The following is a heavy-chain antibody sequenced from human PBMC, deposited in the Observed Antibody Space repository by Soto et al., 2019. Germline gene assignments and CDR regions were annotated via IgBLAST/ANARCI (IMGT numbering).Heavy chain of an antibody. CDR3: ASYKGRVQLGVNYYYMLDA. CDR2: VMPIFRTP. Sequence: QVQLEQSGAEVKKPGSSVKVSCRASGGTFSNSALSWVRQAPGQGLEWIGGVMPIFRTPDYAQKFQGRDTLTADDSTNTDNTELSGLRRDDTAVYYCASYKGRVQLGVNYYYMLDAWGQGTTVTVSS. CDR1: GGTFSNSA. D-gene: IGHD1-1*01. J-gene: IGHJ6*02. V-gene: IGHV1-69*12.